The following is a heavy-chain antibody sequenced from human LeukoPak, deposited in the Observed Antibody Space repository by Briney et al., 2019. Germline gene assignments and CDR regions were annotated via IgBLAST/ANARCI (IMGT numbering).Heavy chain of an antibody. J-gene: IGHJ6*03. CDR2: ISGSGTNT. V-gene: IGHV3-23*01. CDR1: GFTFSNYG. D-gene: IGHD2-15*01. CDR3: AKNGDRGAYCTGGTCYPYFYYYMDV. Sequence: GGSLRLSCAASGFTFSNYGMSWVRQAPGKGLEWVSAISGSGTNTYYADSVKGRFTISRDNSKNTLYLQMNSLRAEDTAVFYCAKNGDRGAYCTGGTCYPYFYYYMDVWGKGTTVTI.